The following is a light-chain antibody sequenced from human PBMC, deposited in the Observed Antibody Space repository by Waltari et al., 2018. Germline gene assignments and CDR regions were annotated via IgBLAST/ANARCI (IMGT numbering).Light chain of an antibody. CDR1: STDVGAPHY. V-gene: IGLV2-14*01. CDR3: TSFTPSRTYV. J-gene: IGLJ1*01. CDR2: KVS. Sequence: QSALTHPASVSGSPEQSIALSCPGSSTDVGAPHYVFWYQQHPGKAPKLLLCKVSNRPSGIVERFSGSKSGNTASLTISGLQAEDEADYYCTSFTPSRTYVFGTGTKVAVL.